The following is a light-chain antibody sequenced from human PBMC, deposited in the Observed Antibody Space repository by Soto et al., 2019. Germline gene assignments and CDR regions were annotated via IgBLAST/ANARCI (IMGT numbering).Light chain of an antibody. CDR2: DAS. CDR1: QPVRNNY. V-gene: IGKV3-20*01. Sequence: ELVLTLSPGALSLPPRERATLSCRARQPVRNNYLAWYQQKPGQAPRLLIYDASSRATGIPDRFSGSGSESDFTLTINRLEPEEFADDHCQQYNIWPLTSSGSAKADI. J-gene: IGKJ4*01. CDR3: QQYNIWPLT.